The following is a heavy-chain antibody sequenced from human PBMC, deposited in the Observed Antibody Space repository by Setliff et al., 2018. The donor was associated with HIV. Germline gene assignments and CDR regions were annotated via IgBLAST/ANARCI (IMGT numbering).Heavy chain of an antibody. V-gene: IGHV4-38-2*01. CDR3: ARHRRYCSGGSCSDAFDI. CDR2: IYHSGST. CDR1: GYSISSGYY. Sequence: PSETLSLTCAVSGYSISSGYYWGWIRQPPGKGLEWIGSIYHSGSTYYNPSLKSRVAISVDTSKNQFSLKLSSVTAADTAVYYCARHRRYCSGGSCSDAFDIWGQGTMVTVS. D-gene: IGHD2-15*01. J-gene: IGHJ3*02.